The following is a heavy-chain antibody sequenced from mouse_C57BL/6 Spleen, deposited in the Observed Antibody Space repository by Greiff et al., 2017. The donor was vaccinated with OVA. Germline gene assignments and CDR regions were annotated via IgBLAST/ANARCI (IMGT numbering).Heavy chain of an antibody. CDR2: INPNNGGT. CDR3: ARWDYDGFDY. CDR1: GYTFTDYY. J-gene: IGHJ2*01. D-gene: IGHD2-4*01. V-gene: IGHV1-26*01. Sequence: EVKLQQSGPELVKPGASVKISCKASGYTFTDYYMNWVKQSHGKSLEWIGDINPNNGGTSYNQKFKGKATLTVDKSSSTAYMELRSLTSEDSAVYYCARWDYDGFDYWGQGTTLTVSS.